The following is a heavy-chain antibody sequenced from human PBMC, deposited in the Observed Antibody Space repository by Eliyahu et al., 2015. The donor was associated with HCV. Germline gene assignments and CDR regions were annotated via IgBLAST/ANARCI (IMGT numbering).Heavy chain of an antibody. V-gene: IGHV4-39*01. CDR1: GGSISSSYYY. Sequence: QLQLQESVPGLLKPSETLSLTCSVSGGSISSSYYYWGWIRQPPGKGLEWIASMYYSGDTYYNPSLKSRVTLSADTSKNQFSLKLSSVTAADTAVYYCARQRDLDVWGQGTTVTVSS. CDR3: ARQRDLDV. J-gene: IGHJ6*02. CDR2: MYYSGDT. D-gene: IGHD2-21*01.